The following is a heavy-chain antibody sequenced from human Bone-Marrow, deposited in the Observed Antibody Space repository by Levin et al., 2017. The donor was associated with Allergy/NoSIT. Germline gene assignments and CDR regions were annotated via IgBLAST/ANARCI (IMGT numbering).Heavy chain of an antibody. V-gene: IGHV3-23*01. Sequence: GGSLRLSCAASGFTFSNYAMTWVRQAPGKGLEWVSAISSSGGNTHYADSVKGRFTISRDSSKNTLHLQMNSLRVEDTAVYYCAKTMGYSSSPDDSWGQGTLVTVSS. CDR3: AKTMGYSSSPDDS. J-gene: IGHJ4*02. D-gene: IGHD6-13*01. CDR2: ISSSGGNT. CDR1: GFTFSNYA.